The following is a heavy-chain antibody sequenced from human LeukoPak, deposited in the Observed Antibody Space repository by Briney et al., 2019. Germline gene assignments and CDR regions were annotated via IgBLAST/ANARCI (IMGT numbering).Heavy chain of an antibody. D-gene: IGHD3-10*01. CDR1: GGTFSSYA. V-gene: IGHV1-69*04. CDR3: ARAYGSGKPGYYYYGMDV. Sequence: ASVKVSCKASGGTFSSYAISWVRQAPGQGLEWMGRIIPILGIANYAQKFQGRVTITADKSTSTAYMELSSLRSEDTAVYYCARAYGSGKPGYYYYGMDVWGQGTTATVSS. J-gene: IGHJ6*02. CDR2: IIPILGIA.